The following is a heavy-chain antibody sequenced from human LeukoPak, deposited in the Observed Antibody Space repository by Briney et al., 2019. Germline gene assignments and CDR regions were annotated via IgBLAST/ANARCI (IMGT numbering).Heavy chain of an antibody. J-gene: IGHJ6*02. D-gene: IGHD3-10*01. V-gene: IGHV3-15*01. Sequence: PGGSLRLSCAASGFTFSNAWMSWVRQAPGKGLEWVGRIKSKTDGGTTDYAAPVKGRFTISRDDSKNTLYLQMNSLKTEDTAVYYCTTVKWGSGSPLQKVWGQGTTVTVSS. CDR1: GFTFSNAW. CDR3: TTVKWGSGSPLQKV. CDR2: IKSKTDGGTT.